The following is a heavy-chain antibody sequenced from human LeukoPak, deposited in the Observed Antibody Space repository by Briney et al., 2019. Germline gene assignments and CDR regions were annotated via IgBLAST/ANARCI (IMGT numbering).Heavy chain of an antibody. V-gene: IGHV3-23*01. CDR3: AKAMGANLFDY. CDR1: GFTFSSYS. CDR2: ISGSGGST. J-gene: IGHJ4*02. Sequence: GGSLRLSCAASGFTFSSYSMNWVRQAPGKGLEWVSGISGSGGSTYYADSVKVRFTISRDNSKNTLYLQMNSLRAGDTAVYYCAKAMGANLFDYWGQGTLVTVSS. D-gene: IGHD1-26*01.